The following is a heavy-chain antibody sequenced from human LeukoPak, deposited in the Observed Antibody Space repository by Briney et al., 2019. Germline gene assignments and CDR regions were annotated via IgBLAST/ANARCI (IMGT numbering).Heavy chain of an antibody. Sequence: SVKVSCKASGGTFSSYAISWVRQAPGQGLEWMGGIIPIFGTANYAQKFQGRVTITADESTSTAYTELSSLRSEDTAVYYCARGGIAVASAFDIWGQGTMVTVSS. CDR1: GGTFSSYA. D-gene: IGHD6-19*01. J-gene: IGHJ3*02. V-gene: IGHV1-69*13. CDR3: ARGGIAVASAFDI. CDR2: IIPIFGTA.